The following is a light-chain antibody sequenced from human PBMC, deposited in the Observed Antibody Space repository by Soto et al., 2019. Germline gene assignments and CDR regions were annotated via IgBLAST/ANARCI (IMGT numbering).Light chain of an antibody. CDR1: QRIGTH. CDR2: AAS. Sequence: DIQMTQSPSSLSASVGDRVTITCRTSQRIGTHLNWYHEKPGKAPKLLIYAASSLQSGVPSRFSGSGSGTDFTLTISSLQPEDFATYYCQQSYSTPITFGQGTRLEIK. J-gene: IGKJ5*01. V-gene: IGKV1-39*01. CDR3: QQSYSTPIT.